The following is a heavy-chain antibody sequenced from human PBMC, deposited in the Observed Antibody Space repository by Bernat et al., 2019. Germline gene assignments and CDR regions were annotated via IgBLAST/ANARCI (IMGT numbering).Heavy chain of an antibody. CDR2: IYYSGST. V-gene: IGHV4-39*01. CDR3: ARQHGSSTSCYVGAYYYGMDV. D-gene: IGHD2-2*01. J-gene: IGHJ6*02. CDR1: GGSISSSSYY. Sequence: QLQLQESGSGLVKPSQTLSLTCAVSGGSISSSSYYWGWIRQPPGKGLEWIGSIYYSGSTYYNPSLKSRVTISVDTSKNQFSLKLSSVTAADTAVYYWARQHGSSTSCYVGAYYYGMDVWGQGTTVTVSS.